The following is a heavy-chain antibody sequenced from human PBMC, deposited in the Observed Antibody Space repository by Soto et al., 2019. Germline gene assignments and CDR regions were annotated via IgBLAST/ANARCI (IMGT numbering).Heavy chain of an antibody. CDR3: ARGGPGYSYGYGAFDI. CDR2: ISAYNGNT. J-gene: IGHJ3*02. CDR1: GYTFTSYG. Sequence: ASVKVSCKASGYTFTSYGISWVRQAPGQGPEWMGWISAYNGNTNYAQKLQGRVTMTTDTSTSTAYMELRSLRSDDTAVYYCARGGPGYSYGYGAFDIWGQGTMVTVSS. D-gene: IGHD5-18*01. V-gene: IGHV1-18*01.